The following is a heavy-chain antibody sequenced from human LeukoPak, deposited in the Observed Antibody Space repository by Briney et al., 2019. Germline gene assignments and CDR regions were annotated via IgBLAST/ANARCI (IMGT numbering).Heavy chain of an antibody. Sequence: PSETLSLTCTVSGSSIGTYSWSWIRQPPGKGLEWIGEINHSGSTNYNPSLKSRVTISVDTSKNQFSLKLSSVTAADTAVYYCARGGGSSGYYYDYWGQGTLVTVSS. CDR1: GSSIGTYS. V-gene: IGHV4-34*01. J-gene: IGHJ4*02. D-gene: IGHD3-22*01. CDR3: ARGGGSSGYYYDY. CDR2: INHSGST.